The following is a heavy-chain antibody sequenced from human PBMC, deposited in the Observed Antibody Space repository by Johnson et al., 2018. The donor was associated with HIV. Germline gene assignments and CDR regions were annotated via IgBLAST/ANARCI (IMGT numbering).Heavy chain of an antibody. Sequence: VQLVESGGGVVRPGGSLRLSCKASGFTFDDHGMSWVRQGSGKGLEWVSGIYTGSDSTSYTDPVKDRFTISSDSSKNAVYLQMSSLRAEDTALYYCARGSSGSFDLWGRGTMVTVSS. CDR1: GFTFDDHG. CDR3: ARGSSGSFDL. V-gene: IGHV3-20*04. D-gene: IGHD6-6*01. CDR2: IYTGSDST. J-gene: IGHJ3*01.